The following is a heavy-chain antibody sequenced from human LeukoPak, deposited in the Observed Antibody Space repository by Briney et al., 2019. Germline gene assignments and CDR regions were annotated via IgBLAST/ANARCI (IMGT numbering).Heavy chain of an antibody. D-gene: IGHD5-18*01. CDR3: ASGYNYGYYYYGMDV. V-gene: IGHV3-74*01. J-gene: IGHJ6*02. Sequence: GGSLRLSCAASGFTFSSYWMHWVRQAPGKGLVWVSRINSDGSSTNYADSVKGRFTISRDNAKNTLYLQINSLRAEDTAVYYCASGYNYGYYYYGMDVWGQGTTVTVSS. CDR2: INSDGSST. CDR1: GFTFSSYW.